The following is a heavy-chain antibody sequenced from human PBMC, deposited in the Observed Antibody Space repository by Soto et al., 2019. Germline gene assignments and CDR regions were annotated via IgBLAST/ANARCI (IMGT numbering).Heavy chain of an antibody. J-gene: IGHJ4*02. CDR1: GFTVSSNY. CDR2: IYSGGST. D-gene: IGHD1-7*01. CDR3: ISAETGTTADY. Sequence: GGSLRLSCAASGFTVSSNYMSWVRQAPGKGLEWVSVIYSGGSTYYADSVKGRFTISRDNSKNTLYLQMNSLRAEDTAVYYCISAETGTTADYWGQGTLVTVS. V-gene: IGHV3-66*01.